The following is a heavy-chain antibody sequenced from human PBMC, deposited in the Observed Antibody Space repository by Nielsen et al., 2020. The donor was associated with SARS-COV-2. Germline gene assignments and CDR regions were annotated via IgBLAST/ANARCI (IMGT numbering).Heavy chain of an antibody. V-gene: IGHV3-33*01. CDR2: IWYDGSNK. CDR3: ARERLIIGFDY. Sequence: GGSLRLSCAASGFTFSSYGMHRVRQAPGKGLEWVAVIWYDGSNKYYADSVKGRFTISRDNSKNTLYLQMNSLRAEDTAVYYCARERLIIGFDYWGQGTLVTVSS. D-gene: IGHD3-22*01. CDR1: GFTFSSYG. J-gene: IGHJ4*02.